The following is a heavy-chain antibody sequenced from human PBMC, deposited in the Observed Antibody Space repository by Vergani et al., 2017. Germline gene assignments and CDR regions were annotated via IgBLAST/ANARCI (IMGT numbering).Heavy chain of an antibody. CDR2: ISGFSGDT. J-gene: IGHJ6*02. CDR1: NYPFRSFG. CDR3: AGDFPWDYGMMTGRLGYLNAMDV. D-gene: IGHD3-9*01. V-gene: IGHV1-18*01. Sequence: QSQLVQSGAEVRKPGASLKVPCKSFNYPFRSFGITWVRQAPGQGLELMGWISGFSGDTNYAQKFQDRVTMTTDTSPATAYMELRNIRSDDTADYYCAGDFPWDYGMMTGRLGYLNAMDVWGQGTTVTVS.